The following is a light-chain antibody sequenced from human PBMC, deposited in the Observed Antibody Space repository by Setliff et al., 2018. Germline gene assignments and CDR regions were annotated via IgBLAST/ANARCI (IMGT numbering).Light chain of an antibody. J-gene: IGLJ1*01. CDR2: DVS. CDR3: TSYTSSSTDV. V-gene: IGLV2-14*01. CDR1: SSDVGGYNY. Sequence: QSALTQPASVSGSPGQSITISCTGTSSDVGGYNYVSLYQQHPGKAPKLMTYDVSKRPSGISNRFSGSKSGNTASLTISGLQAEDEADYYCTSYTSSSTDVFRTGTKVTVL.